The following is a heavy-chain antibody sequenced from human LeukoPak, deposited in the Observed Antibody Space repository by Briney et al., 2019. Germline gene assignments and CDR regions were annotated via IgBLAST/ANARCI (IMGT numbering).Heavy chain of an antibody. Sequence: SETLSLTCAVSGYSISGAYSWGWIRPPPGKGLEWIGSIYHSGITYYNPSLKSRVTISVDTSKNQFSLKLSSVTAADTAVYYCARDRDDSYAFDIWGQGTMVTVSS. J-gene: IGHJ3*02. CDR2: IYHSGIT. CDR3: ARDRDDSYAFDI. CDR1: GYSISGAYS. V-gene: IGHV4-38-2*02. D-gene: IGHD3-22*01.